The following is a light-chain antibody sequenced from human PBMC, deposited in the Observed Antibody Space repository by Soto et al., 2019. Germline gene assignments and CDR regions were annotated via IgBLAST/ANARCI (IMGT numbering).Light chain of an antibody. J-gene: IGKJ2*01. CDR2: DAS. CDR3: QQRSNWPMYT. V-gene: IGKV3-11*01. CDR1: QSVSTF. Sequence: EIVLTQSPATLSLSAGERATLSCRASQSVSTFLAWYQQKPGQAPRLLIYDASNRATGIPARFSGSGSGTDFTPTISSLEPEDFAVYYCQQRSNWPMYTFGQGTKLEIK.